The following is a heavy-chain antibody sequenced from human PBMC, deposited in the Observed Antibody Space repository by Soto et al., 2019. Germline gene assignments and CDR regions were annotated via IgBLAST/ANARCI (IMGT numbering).Heavy chain of an antibody. Sequence: PSETLSLICTVSGASFSGFYWSWIRKSAGKGLEWIGRIFATGTTDYNPSLKRRVLMSVDTSKKQFSLKLRSVTAADTAVYYCVRDGTKTLRDWFDPWGQGISVTVSS. CDR1: GASFSGFY. J-gene: IGHJ5*02. CDR3: VRDGTKTLRDWFDP. V-gene: IGHV4-4*07. CDR2: IFATGTT. D-gene: IGHD1-1*01.